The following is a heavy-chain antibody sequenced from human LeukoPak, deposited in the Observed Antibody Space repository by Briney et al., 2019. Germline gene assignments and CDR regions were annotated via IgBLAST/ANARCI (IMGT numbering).Heavy chain of an antibody. CDR2: IYPGDSDT. Sequence: GESLKISCKGSGYSFTSYWIGWVRQMPGKDLEWMGIIYPGDSDTRYSPSFQGQVTISADKSISTAYLQWSSLKASDTAMYYCARGHSGITGTTTTRFDPWGQGTLVTVSP. J-gene: IGHJ5*02. V-gene: IGHV5-51*01. D-gene: IGHD1-7*01. CDR3: ARGHSGITGTTTTRFDP. CDR1: GYSFTSYW.